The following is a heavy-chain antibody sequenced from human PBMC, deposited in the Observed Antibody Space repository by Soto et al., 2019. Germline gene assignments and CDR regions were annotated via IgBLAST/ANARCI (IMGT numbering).Heavy chain of an antibody. V-gene: IGHV4-30-4*01. J-gene: IGHJ4*02. CDR3: ALAVAGTWMDY. CDR2: IYYSGST. Sequence: PSETLSLTCTVSGGSISSGDYYWSWIRQPPGKGLERIGYIYYSGSTYYNPSLKSRVTISVDTSKNQFSLKLSSVTAADTAVYYCALAVAGTWMDYWGQGTLVTVSS. CDR1: GGSISSGDYY. D-gene: IGHD6-19*01.